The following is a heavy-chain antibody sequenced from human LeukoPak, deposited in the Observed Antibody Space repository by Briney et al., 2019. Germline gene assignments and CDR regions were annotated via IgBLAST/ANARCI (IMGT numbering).Heavy chain of an antibody. J-gene: IGHJ3*02. D-gene: IGHD6-13*01. CDR2: IIPIFGTA. Sequence: SVKVSCKASGYTFTSYYMHWVRQAPGQGLEWMGGIIPIFGTANYAQKFQGRVTITADESTSTAYMELSSLRSEDTAVYYCARALGDSSSWYAFDIWAQGTMVIVSS. CDR1: GYTFTSYY. V-gene: IGHV1-69*13. CDR3: ARALGDSSSWYAFDI.